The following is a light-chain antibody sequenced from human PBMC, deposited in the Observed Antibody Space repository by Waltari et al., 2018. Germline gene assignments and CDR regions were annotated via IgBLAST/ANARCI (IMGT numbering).Light chain of an antibody. CDR1: TSDVGKYNL. CDR2: DVN. J-gene: IGLJ3*02. CDR3: CSYAGSAISV. V-gene: IGLV2-23*02. Sequence: QSALTQTATVSGSPGQSITISCTGTTSDVGKYNLVSWYQQHPGKAPTLLIYDVNKRPSGVSNRFSGSKSGNTASLTISGLQAADEAYYYCCSYAGSAISVFGGGTKVTVL.